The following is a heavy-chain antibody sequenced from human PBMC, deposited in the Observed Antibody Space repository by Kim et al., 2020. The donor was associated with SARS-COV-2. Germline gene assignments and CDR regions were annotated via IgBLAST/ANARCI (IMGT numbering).Heavy chain of an antibody. J-gene: IGHJ4*02. Sequence: SRKSRVTMSLDTSKNQFSLKLNSVTAADTAVYYCARGGSIYYDGSSYIDYWGQGTLVTVSS. V-gene: IGHV4-34*13. D-gene: IGHD3-22*01. CDR3: ARGGSIYYDGSSYIDY.